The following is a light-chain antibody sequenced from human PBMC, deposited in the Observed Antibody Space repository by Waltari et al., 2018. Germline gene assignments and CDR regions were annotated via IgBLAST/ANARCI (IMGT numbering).Light chain of an antibody. J-gene: IGLJ1*01. Sequence: QSALTQPAPASGSPGQSITLPCTGTSSYLGGYNYVPWYHQYPGKAPQLMIYEVSYRPSGISNRFSGAKSGNTATLTISGLQAEDEADYYCSSYTSTKTGVFGTGTKVTVL. CDR2: EVS. CDR3: SSYTSTKTGV. V-gene: IGLV2-14*01. CDR1: SSYLGGYNY.